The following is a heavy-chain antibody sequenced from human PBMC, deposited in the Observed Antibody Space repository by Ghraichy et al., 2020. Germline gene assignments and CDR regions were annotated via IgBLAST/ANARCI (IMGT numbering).Heavy chain of an antibody. CDR1: SGSISSINW. D-gene: IGHD6-13*01. CDR3: ARRSRWHVS. J-gene: IGHJ5*02. CDR2: IYPSGST. Sequence: SCAVSSGSISSINWWTWVRQPPGKGLEWIGEIYPSGSTNYHPSLTSRVTISVDKSKNQFSLKLSSVTAADTAVYYCARRSRWHVSWGQGTLVTVSS. V-gene: IGHV4-4*02.